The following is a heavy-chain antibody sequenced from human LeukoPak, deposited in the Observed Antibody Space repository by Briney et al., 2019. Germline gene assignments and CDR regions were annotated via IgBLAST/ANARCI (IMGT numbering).Heavy chain of an antibody. Sequence: GGSLRLSCAASGFTFSSYAMSWVRQAPGKGLEWVSSISGSGGSTYYADSMKGRFTISRDNSKNTLYLQMNSLRAEDTAVYYGASIYSYGHVDYWGQGTLVSVSS. CDR3: ASIYSYGHVDY. D-gene: IGHD5-18*01. CDR1: GFTFSSYA. CDR2: ISGSGGST. V-gene: IGHV3-23*01. J-gene: IGHJ4*02.